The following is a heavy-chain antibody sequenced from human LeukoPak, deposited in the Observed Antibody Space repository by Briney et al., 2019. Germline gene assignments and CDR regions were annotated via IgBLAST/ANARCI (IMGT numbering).Heavy chain of an antibody. D-gene: IGHD3-22*01. V-gene: IGHV3-23*01. J-gene: IGHJ4*02. CDR2: ISGNGGGT. CDR1: GFTFSSYA. Sequence: GGSLRLSCAASGFTFSSYAMNWVRQAPGKGLEGVSAISGNGGGTYYADSVKGRFTISRNNSKNTLYLQMNSLRAEDTAVYYCAKEDYFDSSGYSDFAYWGQGTLVTVSS. CDR3: AKEDYFDSSGYSDFAY.